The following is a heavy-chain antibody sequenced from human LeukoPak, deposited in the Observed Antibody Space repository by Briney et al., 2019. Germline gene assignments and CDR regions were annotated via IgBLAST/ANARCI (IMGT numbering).Heavy chain of an antibody. D-gene: IGHD3-10*01. J-gene: IGHJ4*02. CDR2: IKKDGSET. V-gene: IGHV3-7*04. Sequence: PGGSLRLSCAASGLTFSTYWMNWVRQAPGKGLEWVANIKKDGSETYYVDSVKGRFTISRDNAKNSMYLQMNSLRDEDTGVYYCVGGRGSLPDYWGQGTLVTVSS. CDR3: VGGRGSLPDY. CDR1: GLTFSTYW.